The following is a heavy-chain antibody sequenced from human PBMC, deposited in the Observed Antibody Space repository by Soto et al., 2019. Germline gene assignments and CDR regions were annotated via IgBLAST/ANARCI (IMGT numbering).Heavy chain of an antibody. CDR1: GFNFNNYG. CDR2: VSKSDYT. Sequence: GGSLRLSCAVSGFNFNNYGINWVRQAPGKRLEWVSSVSKSDYTYYSDSVKGRFTISRDNAKNSVSLQMNTLRAEDTAVYYCAREDSIIIPAVSDFWGQGTLLTV. CDR3: AREDSIIIPAVSDF. V-gene: IGHV3-21*01. J-gene: IGHJ4*02. D-gene: IGHD2-2*01.